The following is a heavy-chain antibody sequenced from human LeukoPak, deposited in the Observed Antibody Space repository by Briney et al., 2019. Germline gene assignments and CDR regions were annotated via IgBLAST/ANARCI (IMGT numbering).Heavy chain of an antibody. V-gene: IGHV4-59*01. CDR2: IYYSGST. CDR1: GCSISSYY. CDR3: ARDRYYYDSSGYYSRGFDY. J-gene: IGHJ4*02. D-gene: IGHD3-22*01. Sequence: SETLSLTCTASGCSISSYYWSWIRQPPGKGLEWIGYIYYSGSTNYNPSLKSRVTISVDTSKNQFSLKLSSVTAADTAVYYCARDRYYYDSSGYYSRGFDYWGQGTLVTVSS.